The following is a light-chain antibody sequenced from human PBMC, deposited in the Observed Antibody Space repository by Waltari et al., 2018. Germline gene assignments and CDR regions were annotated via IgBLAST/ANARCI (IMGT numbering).Light chain of an antibody. CDR2: KAS. V-gene: IGKV1-12*01. J-gene: IGKJ2*03. CDR3: LQYSSSPYS. Sequence: DIQMTQSPSSLSVSVGDTVTITCRASQTFGSWLAWYQQKPGKAPKLLIYKASSLQSGVPSRFSGSGSGTDFTLTISSLQPEDFATYYCLQYSSSPYSFGQGTKVEIK. CDR1: QTFGSW.